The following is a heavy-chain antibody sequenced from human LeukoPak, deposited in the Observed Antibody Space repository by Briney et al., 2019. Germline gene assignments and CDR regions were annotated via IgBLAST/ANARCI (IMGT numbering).Heavy chain of an antibody. CDR3: ATGGGPFDH. Sequence: PGGSPRLSCAGSGFGFSGYWMSWVRQVPGKGLEWVANIKQDASERYYADSVRGRFTISRDNARNYQYLQMNSLRVEDTAMYYCATGGGPFDHWGQGILVTVSS. V-gene: IGHV3-7*01. D-gene: IGHD3-3*01. J-gene: IGHJ4*02. CDR1: GFGFSGYW. CDR2: IKQDASER.